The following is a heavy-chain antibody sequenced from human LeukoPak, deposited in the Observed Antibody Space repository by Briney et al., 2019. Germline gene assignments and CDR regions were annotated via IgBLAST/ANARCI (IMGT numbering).Heavy chain of an antibody. V-gene: IGHV4-30-4*01. CDR2: FYFSEST. D-gene: IGHD3/OR15-3a*01. CDR3: ARAMTFHNWFNP. Sequence: PSETLSLTCTVSGVSLSSGDYYWSWIRQPPGKGLEWIGYFYFSESTFYNPSLRSRVTISGDTSKNQLSLKLNSVTAADTAVYYCARAMTFHNWFNPWGQGTLVTVSS. J-gene: IGHJ5*02. CDR1: GVSLSSGDYY.